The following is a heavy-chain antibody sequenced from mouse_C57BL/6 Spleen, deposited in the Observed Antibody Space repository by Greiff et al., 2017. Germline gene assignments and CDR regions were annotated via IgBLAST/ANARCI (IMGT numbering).Heavy chain of an antibody. CDR2: INYDGSST. Sequence: EVMLVESEGGLVQPGSSMKLSCTASGFTFSDYYMAWVRQVPEKGLEWVANINYDGSSTYYLDSLKSRFIISRDNAKNILYLQMSSLKSADTATYYCARENYYGSSYDYWGQGTTLTVSS. V-gene: IGHV5-16*01. CDR3: ARENYYGSSYDY. CDR1: GFTFSDYY. J-gene: IGHJ2*01. D-gene: IGHD1-1*01.